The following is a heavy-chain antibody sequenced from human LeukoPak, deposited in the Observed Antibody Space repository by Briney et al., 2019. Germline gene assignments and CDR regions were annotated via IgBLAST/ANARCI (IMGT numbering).Heavy chain of an antibody. V-gene: IGHV4-61*01. J-gene: IGHJ4*02. CDR3: ARTQYCSGTSCYFGYFDY. CDR1: GDSVSSPSYY. CDR2: VYYSGST. D-gene: IGHD2-2*01. Sequence: SETLSLTCTVSGDSVSSPSYYWSWIRQPSGKGLEWIGYVYYSGSTNYNPSLKSRVTVSIDTSKNQFSLRLSSVSAADTALYYCARTQYCSGTSCYFGYFDYWGQGTLVTVSS.